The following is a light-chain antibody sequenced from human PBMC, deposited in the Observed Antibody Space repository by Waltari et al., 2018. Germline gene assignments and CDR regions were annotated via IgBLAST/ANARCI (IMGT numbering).Light chain of an antibody. CDR1: SSDVGTYNY. Sequence: QSALTQPASVSGSPGQSITISCTGTSSDVGTYNYVSWYQQHPGKAPKLLIYDVSYRPSGVSYRFSGSKSGNTASLTISGLQAEDEADYYCSTYITTNTLELFGGGTSLTVL. V-gene: IGLV2-14*03. J-gene: IGLJ3*02. CDR3: STYITTNTLEL. CDR2: DVS.